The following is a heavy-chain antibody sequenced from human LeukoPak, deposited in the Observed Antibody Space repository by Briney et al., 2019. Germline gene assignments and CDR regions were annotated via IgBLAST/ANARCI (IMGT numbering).Heavy chain of an antibody. D-gene: IGHD4-17*01. Sequence: ASVKVSCKASGYTFISYAISWVRQAPGQGLEWMGGIIPIFGTANYAQKFQGRVTITADESTSTAYMELSSLRSEDTAVYYCARGINGDSFDYWGQGTLVTVSS. V-gene: IGHV1-69*13. CDR2: IIPIFGTA. CDR3: ARGINGDSFDY. CDR1: GYTFISYA. J-gene: IGHJ4*02.